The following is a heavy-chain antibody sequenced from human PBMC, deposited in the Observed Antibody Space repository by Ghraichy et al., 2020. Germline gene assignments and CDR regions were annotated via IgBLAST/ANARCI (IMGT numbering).Heavy chain of an antibody. J-gene: IGHJ2*01. CDR3: ARLVDGRVYFDL. CDR2: IKYSGST. Sequence: SETLSLTCTVSGGSINSGGYYWSWIRQHPGKGLEWIAYIKYSGSTYYNPSLESRITLSPDTSKNQFSLPLSSVTAADTAVYYCARLVDGRVYFDLWGRGTLITVSS. D-gene: IGHD3-9*01. V-gene: IGHV4-31*03. CDR1: GGSINSGGYY.